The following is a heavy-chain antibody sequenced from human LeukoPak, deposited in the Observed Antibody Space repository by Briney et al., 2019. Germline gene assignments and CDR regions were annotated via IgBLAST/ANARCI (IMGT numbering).Heavy chain of an antibody. CDR3: ASSTWFGGGDY. D-gene: IGHD3-10*01. Sequence: GASVKVSCKASGGTFSSYAISWVRQATGQGLEWMGWMNPNSGNTGYAQKFQGRVTMTRNTSISTAYMELSSLRSEDTAVYYCASSTWFGGGDYWGQGTLVTVSS. V-gene: IGHV1-8*02. CDR2: MNPNSGNT. CDR1: GGTFSSYA. J-gene: IGHJ4*02.